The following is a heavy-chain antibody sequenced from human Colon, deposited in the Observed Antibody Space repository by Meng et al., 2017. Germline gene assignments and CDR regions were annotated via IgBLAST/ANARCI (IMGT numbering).Heavy chain of an antibody. J-gene: IGHJ5*02. Sequence: GESLKISCKGTGYTFTNHWIGRVRQMPGKGLEWMGIIYPGDSDTRYSPSFQGQVTISVDTSINTAYLQWNSLKASDTGMYYCARYGDSGSYVANWFDAWGQGTLVTVSS. V-gene: IGHV5-51*01. CDR3: ARYGDSGSYVANWFDA. D-gene: IGHD1-26*01. CDR1: GYTFTNHW. CDR2: IYPGDSDT.